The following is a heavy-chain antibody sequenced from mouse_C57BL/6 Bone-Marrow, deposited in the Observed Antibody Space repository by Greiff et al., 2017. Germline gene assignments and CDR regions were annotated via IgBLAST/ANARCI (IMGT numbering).Heavy chain of an antibody. CDR2: IWSGGST. Sequence: QVQLQQSGPGLVQPSQSLSITCTVSGFSLTSYGVHWVRQSPGKGLEWLGVIWSGGSTDYNAAFISRLSISKDNSKRQVFFKMNSLQAYDTAIYYCAREHGNPEGFAYWGQGTLVTVSA. CDR3: AREHGNPEGFAY. J-gene: IGHJ3*01. V-gene: IGHV2-2*01. CDR1: GFSLTSYG. D-gene: IGHD2-1*01.